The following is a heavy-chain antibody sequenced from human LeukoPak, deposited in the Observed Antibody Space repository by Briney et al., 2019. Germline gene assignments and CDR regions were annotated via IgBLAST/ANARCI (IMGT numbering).Heavy chain of an antibody. J-gene: IGHJ4*02. D-gene: IGHD1-1*01. V-gene: IGHV3-74*01. Sequence: PGGSLRLSCAASGFTFDDYGMTWVRQAPGKGLVYVSRINSDGSSANYADSVQGRFTISRDNAKNTLYLEMNSLRADDTAVYYCARPVTGTYAPLEYWGQGTLVTVSS. CDR1: GFTFDDYG. CDR2: INSDGSSA. CDR3: ARPVTGTYAPLEY.